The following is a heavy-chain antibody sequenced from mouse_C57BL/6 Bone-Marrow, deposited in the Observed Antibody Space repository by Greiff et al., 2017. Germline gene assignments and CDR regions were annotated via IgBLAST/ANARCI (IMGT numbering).Heavy chain of an antibody. D-gene: IGHD1-1*01. CDR1: GYSITSDY. CDR2: ISYSGST. CDR3: ARGMTTVVSYYFDY. V-gene: IGHV3-8*01. J-gene: IGHJ2*01. Sequence: EVKLMESGPGLAKPSQTLSLTCSVTGYSITSDYWNWIRKFPGNKLEYMGYISYSGSTYYNPSLQSRISITRDTSKNQYYLQLNAVTSEDTATYYCARGMTTVVSYYFDYWGQGTTLTVSS.